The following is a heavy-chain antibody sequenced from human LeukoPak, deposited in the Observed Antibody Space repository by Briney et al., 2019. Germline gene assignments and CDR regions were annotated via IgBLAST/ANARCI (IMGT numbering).Heavy chain of an antibody. CDR3: ARGRSARLRYSYGYGY. V-gene: IGHV4-4*07. CDR1: GGSISSYY. CDR2: IYISGST. Sequence: SETLSLTCTVSGGSISSYYWSWIRQPAGKGLEWIGRIYISGSTNYNPSLKSRVTISVDTSKNQFSLKLSSVTAADTAVYYCARGRSARLRYSYGYGYWGQGTLVTVSS. J-gene: IGHJ4*02. D-gene: IGHD5-18*01.